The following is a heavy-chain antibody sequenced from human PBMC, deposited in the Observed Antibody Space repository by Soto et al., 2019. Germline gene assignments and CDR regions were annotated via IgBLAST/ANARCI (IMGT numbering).Heavy chain of an antibody. D-gene: IGHD2-2*01. V-gene: IGHV4-34*01. Sequence: SETLSLTCAVYGGSFSGYYWSWIRQPPGKGLEWIGEINHSGSTNYNPSLKSRVTISVDTSKNQFSLKLSSVTAADTAVYYCAREIVVVPADRGWFDPWGQGTLVTVSS. CDR3: AREIVVVPADRGWFDP. CDR2: INHSGST. J-gene: IGHJ5*02. CDR1: GGSFSGYY.